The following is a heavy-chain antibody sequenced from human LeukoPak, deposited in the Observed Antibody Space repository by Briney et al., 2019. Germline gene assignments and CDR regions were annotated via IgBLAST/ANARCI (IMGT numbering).Heavy chain of an antibody. CDR3: ARFRWGAKVTSAYYYYGMDV. V-gene: IGHV1-69*10. D-gene: IGHD4/OR15-4a*01. Sequence: ASVKVSCKASGGTFSCYAISWVRQARGQGREWMGRIIPILGTANYAQMFQDRLRITADKSTSTAYMELSSLRSEDTAVYYCARFRWGAKVTSAYYYYGMDVWGQGTTVTVSS. CDR1: GGTFSCYA. CDR2: IIPILGTA. J-gene: IGHJ6*02.